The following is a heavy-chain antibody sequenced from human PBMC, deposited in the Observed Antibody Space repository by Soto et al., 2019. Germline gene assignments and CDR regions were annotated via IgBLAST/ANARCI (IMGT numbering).Heavy chain of an antibody. J-gene: IGHJ6*02. CDR1: GFTFGDYA. Sequence: GGSLRLSCTASGFTFGDYAMSWFRQAPGKGLEWVGFIRSKAYGGTTEYAASVKGRFTISRDDSKSIAYLQMNSLKTEDTAVYYCTRVVVPAAIQLYYYYGMDVWGQGTTVTVSS. V-gene: IGHV3-49*03. CDR2: IRSKAYGGTT. D-gene: IGHD2-2*01. CDR3: TRVVVPAAIQLYYYYGMDV.